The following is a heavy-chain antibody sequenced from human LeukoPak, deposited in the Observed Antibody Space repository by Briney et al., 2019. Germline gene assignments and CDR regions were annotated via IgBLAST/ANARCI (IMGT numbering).Heavy chain of an antibody. CDR1: GGSISSSSYY. Sequence: SETLSLTCTVSGGSISSSSYYWGWLRQPPGQGLEWIGSIYYSGRTYYNPSLKSRVTISVDTSTNQFSLKLSSVTAADTAVYYCARFAVYYYGSGSYFFTRGAGYFDYWGQGTLVTVSS. CDR2: IYYSGRT. CDR3: ARFAVYYYGSGSYFFTRGAGYFDY. V-gene: IGHV4-39*01. D-gene: IGHD3-10*01. J-gene: IGHJ4*02.